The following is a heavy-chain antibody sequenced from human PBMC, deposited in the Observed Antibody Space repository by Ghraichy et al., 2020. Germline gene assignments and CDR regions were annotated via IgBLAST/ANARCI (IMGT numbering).Heavy chain of an antibody. CDR3: ARGPWRSSGWYRSDWFDP. D-gene: IGHD6-19*01. CDR2: ISAYNGNT. J-gene: IGHJ5*02. CDR1: GYTFTSYG. V-gene: IGHV1-18*01. Sequence: ASVKVSCKASGYTFTSYGISWVRQAPGQGLEWMGWISAYNGNTNYAQKLQGRVTMTTDTSTSTAYMELRSLRSDDTAVYYCARGPWRSSGWYRSDWFDPWGQGTLVTVSS.